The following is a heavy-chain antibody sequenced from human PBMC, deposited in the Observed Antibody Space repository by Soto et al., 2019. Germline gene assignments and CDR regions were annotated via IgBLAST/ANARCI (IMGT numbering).Heavy chain of an antibody. CDR2: ISYNGSNK. CDR3: AKKPLRGQQLVHIAFDI. Sequence: PGGSLRLSCAASGFTFSSYAMSWVRQAPGKGLEWVAVISYNGSNKYYAEYVKGRFTISRGNSKNTLYQQMNSLRAEDTALYYCAKKPLRGQQLVHIAFDIWGQGTMVTVSS. CDR1: GFTFSSYA. V-gene: IGHV3-30-3*02. J-gene: IGHJ3*02. D-gene: IGHD6-13*01.